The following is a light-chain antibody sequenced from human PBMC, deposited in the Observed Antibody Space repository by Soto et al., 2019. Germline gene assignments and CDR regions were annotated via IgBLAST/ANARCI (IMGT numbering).Light chain of an antibody. V-gene: IGKV2D-29*01. CDR1: QSLLYGDGKTY. CDR3: MQRTHVPIT. CDR2: DVS. Sequence: DIVMTQTPLSLPVTPGEPASISCRSSQSLLYGDGKTYLYWYLQRPGQPPQLLIYDVSNRFSGVPDRFSGSGSGTDFTLKISRVEAEDVGVYYCMQRTHVPITFGQGTRLEIK. J-gene: IGKJ5*01.